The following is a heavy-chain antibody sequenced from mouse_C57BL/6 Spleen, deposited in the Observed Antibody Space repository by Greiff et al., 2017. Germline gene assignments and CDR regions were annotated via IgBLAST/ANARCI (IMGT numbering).Heavy chain of an antibody. CDR2: ISDGGSYT. J-gene: IGHJ2*01. CDR1: GFTFSSYA. CDR3: ARDHLAGNYFDY. V-gene: IGHV5-4*01. D-gene: IGHD4-1*01. Sequence: DVKLVESGGGLVKPGGSLKLSCAASGFTFSSYAMSWVRQTPEKRLEWVATISDGGSYTYYPDNVKGRFTTSRDNAKNNLYLQMSHLKSEDTAMYYCARDHLAGNYFDYWGQGTTLTVSS.